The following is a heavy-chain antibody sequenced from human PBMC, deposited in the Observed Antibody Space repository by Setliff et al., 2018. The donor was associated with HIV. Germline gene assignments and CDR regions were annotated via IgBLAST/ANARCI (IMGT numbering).Heavy chain of an antibody. Sequence: ASVKVSCKASGYNFSSYYIHLVRHAPGQGLEWMGVINPRGGSTNNAQKFQGRVTMTSDTSTSTVYMELSSLRSEDTAIYYCARVYCSTTSCYNEYYFDYWGQGTLVTVSS. CDR3: ARVYCSTTSCYNEYYFDY. J-gene: IGHJ4*02. V-gene: IGHV1-46*01. CDR1: GYNFSSYY. CDR2: INPRGGST. D-gene: IGHD2-2*01.